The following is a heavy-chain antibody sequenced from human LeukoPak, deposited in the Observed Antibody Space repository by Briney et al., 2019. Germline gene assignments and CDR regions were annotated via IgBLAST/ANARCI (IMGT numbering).Heavy chain of an antibody. V-gene: IGHV1-69*05. CDR2: IIPIFGAA. D-gene: IGHD3-22*01. Sequence: KVSSKASGGTFSSYAISWVRPAPGQGLEWMGGIIPIFGAANYAQKFQGRVTITTDESTSTAYMELSSLRSEDTAVYYCARANYYDSSGYYYRGDYFDYWGQGTLVTVSS. CDR1: GGTFSSYA. CDR3: ARANYYDSSGYYYRGDYFDY. J-gene: IGHJ4*02.